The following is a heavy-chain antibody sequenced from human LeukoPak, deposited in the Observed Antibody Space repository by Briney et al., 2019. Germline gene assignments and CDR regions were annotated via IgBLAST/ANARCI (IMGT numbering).Heavy chain of an antibody. V-gene: IGHV1-69*01. CDR1: GGTFSSYA. D-gene: IGHD3-22*01. CDR3: ARRGEYYYDSSGYYYNWFDP. J-gene: IGHJ5*02. Sequence: VKVSCKASGGTFSSYAISWVRQAPGQGLEWMGGIIPIFGTANYAQKFQGRVTITADESTSTAYMELSSLRSEDTAVYYCARRGEYYYDSSGYYYNWFDPWGQGTLVTVSS. CDR2: IIPIFGTA.